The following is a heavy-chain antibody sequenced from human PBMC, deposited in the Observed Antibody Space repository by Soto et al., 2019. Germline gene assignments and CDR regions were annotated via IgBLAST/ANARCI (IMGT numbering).Heavy chain of an antibody. V-gene: IGHV4-34*01. Sequence: QVQLQQWGAGLLKPSETLSLTCAVSGGSFSGYYWTWIRQTPGKGLEWIGEINHSGSTNYEPSLQSRVSLSAVTSKKQFSLNLTSVTAADTAVYYCARGECSSVYCFTRWALDIWGQGTVVTVSS. D-gene: IGHD2-2*01. J-gene: IGHJ3*02. CDR1: GGSFSGYY. CDR2: INHSGST. CDR3: ARGECSSVYCFTRWALDI.